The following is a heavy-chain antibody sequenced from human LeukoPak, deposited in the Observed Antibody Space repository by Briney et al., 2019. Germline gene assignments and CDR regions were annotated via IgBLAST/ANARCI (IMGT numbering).Heavy chain of an antibody. D-gene: IGHD4-23*01. V-gene: IGHV1-2*02. CDR1: GDTFTHYY. J-gene: IGHJ4*02. CDR2: SNPISGYT. Sequence: ASVKVSCTASGDTFTHYYAHWLRQAPGQRLEWMGGSNPISGYTTYAQKLQGRVTMTRDTSISTVYMELSSVTSDDTAVHYCAILRLNGGRVDYWGQGTLVTVSS. CDR3: AILRLNGGRVDY.